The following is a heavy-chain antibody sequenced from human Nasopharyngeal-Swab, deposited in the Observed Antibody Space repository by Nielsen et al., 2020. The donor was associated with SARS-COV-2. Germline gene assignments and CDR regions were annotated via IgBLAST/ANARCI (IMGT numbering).Heavy chain of an antibody. CDR3: AREVDDYGDYPGSLVFDY. V-gene: IGHV4-59*01. CDR2: IYYSGST. Sequence: WIRQCPGKGLEWIGYIYYSGSTNYNPSLKSRVTISVDTSKNQFSLKLSSVTAADMAVYYCAREVDDYGDYPGSLVFDYWGQGTLVTVSS. J-gene: IGHJ4*02. D-gene: IGHD4-17*01.